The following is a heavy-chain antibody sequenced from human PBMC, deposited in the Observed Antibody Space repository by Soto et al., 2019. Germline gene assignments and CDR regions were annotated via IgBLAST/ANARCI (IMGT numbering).Heavy chain of an antibody. CDR2: INPDSGAT. CDR1: GYSFTGYY. V-gene: IGHV1-2*02. J-gene: IGHJ4*02. Sequence: HEHLVQSGAEVKRPGASLKVSCKASGYSFTGYYIHWVRQAPGQGLEWMGWINPDSGATNYAQNFKGRVTMTSATSISTASMDLTSLTSDDTAVYYCARGDYGTGGYPFPYFDSWGQGTLVIVSS. CDR3: ARGDYGTGGYPFPYFDS. D-gene: IGHD2-8*02.